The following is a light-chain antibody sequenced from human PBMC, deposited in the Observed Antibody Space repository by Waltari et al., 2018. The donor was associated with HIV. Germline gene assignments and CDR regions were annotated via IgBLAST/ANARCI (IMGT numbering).Light chain of an antibody. Sequence: DIQMTQSPSTLSASVGDRVTITCRASQSISSWLAWYQQKPGKAPKLLIYKASSLESGFPSRFSGSGSGTEFTLTISSLQPDDFATYYCQQYNSYQWTFGQGTKVEIK. CDR3: QQYNSYQWT. J-gene: IGKJ1*01. CDR1: QSISSW. CDR2: KAS. V-gene: IGKV1-5*03.